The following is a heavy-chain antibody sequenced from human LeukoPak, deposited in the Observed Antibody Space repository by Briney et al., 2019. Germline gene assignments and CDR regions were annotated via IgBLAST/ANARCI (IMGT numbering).Heavy chain of an antibody. CDR1: GGSISSGGYY. Sequence: SQTLSLTCTVSGGSISSGGYYWSWIRQHPGKGLEWIGYIYYSGSTYYNPSLKSRVTISVDTSKNQFSLKLSSVTAADTAVYYCARVGRIAAAGKGGWFDPWGQGTLVTVSS. CDR2: IYYSGST. D-gene: IGHD6-13*01. J-gene: IGHJ5*02. V-gene: IGHV4-31*03. CDR3: ARVGRIAAAGKGGWFDP.